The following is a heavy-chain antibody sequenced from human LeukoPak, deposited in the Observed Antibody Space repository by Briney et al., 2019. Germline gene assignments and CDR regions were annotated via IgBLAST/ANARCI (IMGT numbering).Heavy chain of an antibody. Sequence: PGGSLTLSCAASGFTFITYVMHWVRQAPGKGLEWVAVIWYDGSNKYYADSVKGRFTISRDNSKNTLYLQMNSLRAEDTAVFYCARGRRRDANTFDAFDIWGQGPMVTVSS. J-gene: IGHJ3*02. D-gene: IGHD5-24*01. CDR2: IWYDGSNK. CDR1: GFTFITYV. V-gene: IGHV3-33*01. CDR3: ARGRRRDANTFDAFDI.